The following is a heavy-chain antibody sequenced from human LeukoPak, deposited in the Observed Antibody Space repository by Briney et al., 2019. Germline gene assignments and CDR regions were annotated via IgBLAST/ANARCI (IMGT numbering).Heavy chain of an antibody. CDR1: GGSISSYY. J-gene: IGHJ4*02. V-gene: IGHV4-59*01. Sequence: SETLSLTCTVSGGSISSYYWSWIRQPPGKGLEWIGYIYYSGSTNYNPSLKSRVTISVDTSKNQFSLKLSSVTAADTAVYYCARARKLHYYGSGSYSEYYFDYWGQGTLVTVSS. D-gene: IGHD3-10*01. CDR3: ARARKLHYYGSGSYSEYYFDY. CDR2: IYYSGST.